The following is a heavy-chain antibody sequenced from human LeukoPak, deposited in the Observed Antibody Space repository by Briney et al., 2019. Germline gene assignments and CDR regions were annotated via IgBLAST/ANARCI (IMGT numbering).Heavy chain of an antibody. CDR1: GFTFSSYS. Sequence: GGSLRLPCAASGFTFSSYSMNWVRQAPGKGLEWVSSISSSSSYIYYADSVKGRFTISRDNAKNSLYLQMNSLRAEDTAVYYCARDGKGSSGRFLEWFIIGDFDYWGQGTLVTVSS. D-gene: IGHD3-3*01. CDR2: ISSSSSYI. V-gene: IGHV3-21*01. CDR3: ARDGKGSSGRFLEWFIIGDFDY. J-gene: IGHJ4*02.